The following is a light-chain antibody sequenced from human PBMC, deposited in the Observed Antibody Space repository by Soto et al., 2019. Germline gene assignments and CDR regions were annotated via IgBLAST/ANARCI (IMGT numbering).Light chain of an antibody. J-gene: IGLJ1*01. CDR1: SSDVGAYNY. Sequence: QSALTQPRSVSWSPGQSVTISCTLTSSDVGAYNYVSWYQQHPGKAPKFMIYDVSKRPSGVPDRFSGSKSGNTASLTISGLQAEDEADYYCCSYAGTYSYVFGTGTKVTVL. CDR3: CSYAGTYSYV. V-gene: IGLV2-11*01. CDR2: DVS.